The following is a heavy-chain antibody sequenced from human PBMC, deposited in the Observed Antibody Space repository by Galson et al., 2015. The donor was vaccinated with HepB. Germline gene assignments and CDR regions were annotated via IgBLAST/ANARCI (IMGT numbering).Heavy chain of an antibody. J-gene: IGHJ6*03. D-gene: IGHD3-10*01. Sequence: SVKVSCKASGGIFNTYAISWVRQAPGQGLQWLGGVIPMFATATYAHNFQGRVTITADESTSTAYMELSSLRSEDTAVYYCARDRIFSDYGSETSKYYYYMDVWGKGTTVTVSS. CDR1: GGIFNTYA. CDR3: ARDRIFSDYGSETSKYYYYMDV. CDR2: VIPMFATA. V-gene: IGHV1-69*13.